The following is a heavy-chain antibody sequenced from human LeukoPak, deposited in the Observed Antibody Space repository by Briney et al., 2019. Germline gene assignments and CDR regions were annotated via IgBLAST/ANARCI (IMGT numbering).Heavy chain of an antibody. CDR3: ARDFPATATYYYYYYMDV. D-gene: IGHD2-15*01. V-gene: IGHV3-21*01. J-gene: IGHJ6*03. CDR2: ISSSSSYI. Sequence: GGSLRLSCAASGFTFSSYSMNWVRQAPGKGLEWVSSISSSSSYIYYADSVKGRFTISRDNAKNSLYLQMNSLRAEDTAVYYCARDFPATATYYYYYYMDVWGKGTTVTVSS. CDR1: GFTFSSYS.